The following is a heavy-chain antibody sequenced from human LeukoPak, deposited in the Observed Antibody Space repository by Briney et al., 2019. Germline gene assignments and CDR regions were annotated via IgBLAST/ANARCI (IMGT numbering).Heavy chain of an antibody. CDR3: ARVHHYFDIAFDY. D-gene: IGHD3-22*01. J-gene: IGHJ4*02. Sequence: ASVKVSCKASGYTFTNYYIHWVRQAPGQGLEWMGMINPSGGSTNYAQTFQGRVTMTRDMSTSTVYMELSSLRSEDTAVYYCARVHHYFDIAFDYWGQGTLVTVSS. CDR1: GYTFTNYY. V-gene: IGHV1-46*01. CDR2: INPSGGST.